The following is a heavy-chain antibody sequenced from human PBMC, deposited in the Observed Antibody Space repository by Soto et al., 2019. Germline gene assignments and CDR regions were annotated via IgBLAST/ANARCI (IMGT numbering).Heavy chain of an antibody. CDR2: INPNSGGT. Sequence: ASVKVSCKASGYTFTGYYMHWVRQAPGQGLEWMGWINPNSGGTNYAQKFQGWVTMTRDTSISTAYMELSRLRSDDMAVYYCARETGVKYNHQVSLTDVDTYCSGGSCYSGRGAFDIWGQGTMVTVSS. CDR1: GYTFTGYY. CDR3: ARETGVKYNHQVSLTDVDTYCSGGSCYSGRGAFDI. V-gene: IGHV1-2*04. J-gene: IGHJ3*02. D-gene: IGHD2-15*01.